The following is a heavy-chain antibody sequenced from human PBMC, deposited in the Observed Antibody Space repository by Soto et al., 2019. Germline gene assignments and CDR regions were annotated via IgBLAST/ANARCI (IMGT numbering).Heavy chain of an antibody. CDR3: AKNACWFTA. J-gene: IGHJ5*02. Sequence: GGSQRLSCVDSGFTFSNNDMTWVRQAPGKGLEWVSTIDGTSTFSNYADSVEGRFTISRDNSRNTVYLQMNSLRADDTAVYYFAKNACWFTAWGPGTLVTVSS. D-gene: IGHD3-9*01. V-gene: IGHV3-23*05. CDR2: IDGTSTFS. CDR1: GFTFSNND.